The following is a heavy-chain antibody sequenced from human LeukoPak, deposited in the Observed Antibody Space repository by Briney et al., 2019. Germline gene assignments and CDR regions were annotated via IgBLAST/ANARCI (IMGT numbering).Heavy chain of an antibody. CDR1: GYTFSNYD. Sequence: ASVKVSCKSSGYTFSNYDINWVRQATGQGLEWVGWMNTNSGKTGYVEKFQGRVTMTRNTSISTAYMELSSLRSDDTAVYYCVRVNVLLPDYYGMDVWGQGTTVTVSS. D-gene: IGHD2-15*01. CDR3: VRVNVLLPDYYGMDV. CDR2: MNTNSGKT. V-gene: IGHV1-8*01. J-gene: IGHJ6*02.